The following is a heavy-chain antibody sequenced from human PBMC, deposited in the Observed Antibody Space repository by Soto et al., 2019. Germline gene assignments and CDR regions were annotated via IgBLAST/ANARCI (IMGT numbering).Heavy chain of an antibody. V-gene: IGHV4-59*01. CDR2: IYDSGIS. J-gene: IGHJ2*01. D-gene: IGHD4-17*01. CDR1: GGSISSYS. Sequence: QVQLQESGPGLVRPSETLSLTCTVSGGSISSYSWSWIRQPPGKGLEWIGYIYDSGISNYTPSLASRATISVDTPKNQFSLRLTSATAADTAVYYCARESGTVTTRFWHFDLWGRGTLVSVSS. CDR3: ARESGTVTTRFWHFDL.